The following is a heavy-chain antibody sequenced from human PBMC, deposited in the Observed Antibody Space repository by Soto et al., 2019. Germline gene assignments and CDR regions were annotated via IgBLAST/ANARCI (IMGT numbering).Heavy chain of an antibody. CDR2: TSGFNGQT. Sequence: GPEVKKPGASVKVSCKASGNTFASHGFSWVRQAPGQGLEWMGGTSGFNGQTNYALKFQGRVTLTTDTSTSTAYMELRSLRSDDTAVYFCARVDPRGVAVVRDYWGQGTLVTVSS. CDR3: ARVDPRGVAVVRDY. CDR1: GNTFASHG. V-gene: IGHV1-18*01. D-gene: IGHD3-10*01. J-gene: IGHJ4*02.